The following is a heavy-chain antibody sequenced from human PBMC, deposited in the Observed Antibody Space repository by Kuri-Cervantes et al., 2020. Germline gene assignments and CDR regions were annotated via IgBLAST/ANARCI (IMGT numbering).Heavy chain of an antibody. CDR2: INAYNGDT. Sequence: ASVKVSCKASGYTFTGYYMHWVRQAPGQGLEWMGWINAYNGDTNYAQKLQGRVTMTTDTSTSTAYMELRSLRSDDTALYYCARDCRPSRAPSDDAFDIWGQGTMVTVSS. V-gene: IGHV1-18*04. D-gene: IGHD5-24*01. CDR3: ARDCRPSRAPSDDAFDI. CDR1: GYTFTGYY. J-gene: IGHJ3*02.